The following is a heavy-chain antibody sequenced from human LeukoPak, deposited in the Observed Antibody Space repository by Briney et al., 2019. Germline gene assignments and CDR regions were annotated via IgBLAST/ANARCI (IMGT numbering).Heavy chain of an antibody. V-gene: IGHV4-59*02. D-gene: IGHD3-22*01. Sequence: PETLSLTCTVSGGSVSSYYWGWVRQPPGKGLEWIGYIYYSGRANYTPSLKTRFTISGDSSKNQFSLKLSSVTAEDTAVYYCASGVPPAGRYSDSNPDSRWFDPWGQGTLVTVSS. CDR1: GGSVSSYY. CDR2: IYYSGRA. J-gene: IGHJ5*02. CDR3: ASGVPPAGRYSDSNPDSRWFDP.